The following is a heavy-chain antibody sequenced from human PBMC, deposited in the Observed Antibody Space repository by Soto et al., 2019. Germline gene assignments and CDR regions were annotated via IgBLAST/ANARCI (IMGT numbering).Heavy chain of an antibody. CDR2: ISGSGGST. CDR1: GFTFSSYA. J-gene: IGHJ4*02. D-gene: IGHD6-6*01. V-gene: IGHV3-23*01. CDR3: AKDDEKLVQVPDY. Sequence: GGSLILSCAASGFTFSSYAMSPLRQAPGKGLEWVSAISGSGGSTYYADSVKSRFTIARDNSKNTLYLQMNSLRAEDTAVYYCAKDDEKLVQVPDYWGQGTPVTGSS.